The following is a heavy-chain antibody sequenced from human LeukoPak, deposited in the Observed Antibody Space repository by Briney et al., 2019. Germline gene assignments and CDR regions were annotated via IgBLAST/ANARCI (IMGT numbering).Heavy chain of an antibody. CDR3: ARSGYREGADALDI. Sequence: SETLSLTCTVSGYSISSYYWTWIRQPPGKGLEWIGYIYYSGSTTYNPSLNSRVTITVDTSKNQFSLKLSSVAAADTAVYYCARSGYREGADALDIWGQGTMVTVSS. D-gene: IGHD5-18*01. V-gene: IGHV4-59*01. J-gene: IGHJ3*02. CDR1: GYSISSYY. CDR2: IYYSGST.